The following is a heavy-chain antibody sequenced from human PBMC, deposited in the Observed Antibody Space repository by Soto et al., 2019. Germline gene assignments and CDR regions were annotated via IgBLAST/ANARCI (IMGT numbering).Heavy chain of an antibody. Sequence: VQLVQSGAEVKKPGASVKVSCTASGYTISSYDINWVRQAPGQGLEWMGWMSPGSGDTGYAPSFQGRVAMTRNISINTAYLELTSLIPEDTGVYFCARDIMAPWGQGTLVTVTA. CDR3: ARDIMAP. CDR2: MSPGSGDT. J-gene: IGHJ5*02. V-gene: IGHV1-8*01. CDR1: GYTISSYD. D-gene: IGHD5-12*01.